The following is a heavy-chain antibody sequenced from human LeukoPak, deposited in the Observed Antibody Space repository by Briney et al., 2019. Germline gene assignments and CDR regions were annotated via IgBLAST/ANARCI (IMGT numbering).Heavy chain of an antibody. CDR3: ATIAAALDGDY. V-gene: IGHV1-18*01. Sequence: ASVKVSCKASGYTFTSYGISWVRQAPGQGLEWMGWISAYNGNTNYAQKLQGRVTMTTDTSTSTAYMELSRLRSDDTAVYFCATIAAALDGDYWGQGTLVTISS. CDR2: ISAYNGNT. D-gene: IGHD6-13*01. CDR1: GYTFTSYG. J-gene: IGHJ4*02.